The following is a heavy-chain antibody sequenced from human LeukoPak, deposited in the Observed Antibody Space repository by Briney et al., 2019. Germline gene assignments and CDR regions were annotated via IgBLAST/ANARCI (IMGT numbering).Heavy chain of an antibody. CDR2: ISWNSGSI. V-gene: IGHV3-9*01. J-gene: IGHJ4*02. Sequence: GGSLRLSCAASGFTFDDYAVHWVRQAPGKGLEWVSGISWNSGSIGYADSVKGRFTISRDNSKNTLYLQMNSLRAEDTAVYYCAKEDGSGSYYNWGQGTLVTVSS. CDR1: GFTFDDYA. D-gene: IGHD3-10*01. CDR3: AKEDGSGSYYN.